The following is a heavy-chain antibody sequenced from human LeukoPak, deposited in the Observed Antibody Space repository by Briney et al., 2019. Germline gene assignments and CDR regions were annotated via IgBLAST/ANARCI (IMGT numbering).Heavy chain of an antibody. CDR2: IYHSGST. Sequence: PSETLSLTCTVSGGSISSGGYYWSWIRQPLGKGLEWIGYIYHSGSTYYNPSLKSRVTISVDTSKNQFSLKLSSVTAADTAVYYCARRGILWPDWYFDLWGRGTLVTVSS. CDR3: ARRGILWPDWYFDL. CDR1: GGSISSGGYY. J-gene: IGHJ2*01. V-gene: IGHV4-30-2*01. D-gene: IGHD2-21*01.